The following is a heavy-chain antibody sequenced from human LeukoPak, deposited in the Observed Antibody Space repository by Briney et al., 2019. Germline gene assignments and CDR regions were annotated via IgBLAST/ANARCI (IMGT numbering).Heavy chain of an antibody. D-gene: IGHD3-10*01. J-gene: IGHJ4*02. CDR2: ISGGGGST. CDR1: GFTFSSYA. CDR3: AKSPKYYSVSGSFIDY. Sequence: GGSLRLSCAASGFTFSSYAMSWVRQAPGKGLEWVSTISGGGGSTYYADSAKGRFTISRDNSKNTLYLQMNSLRAEDTAVYYCAKSPKYYSVSGSFIDYWGQGTLVTVSS. V-gene: IGHV3-23*01.